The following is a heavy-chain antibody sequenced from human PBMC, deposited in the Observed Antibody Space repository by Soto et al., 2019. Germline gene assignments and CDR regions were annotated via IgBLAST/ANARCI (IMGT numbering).Heavy chain of an antibody. CDR3: AYSTGWYRHDV. J-gene: IGHJ3*01. Sequence: QVQLQESGPGLVKPSGTLSLTCAVSGDSISNSRWWTWDRQPPGKGLEWIGDIFHSGDTNYNPSLKSRVFISVDKSQNQFSLKVSSVTAADTAVYYCAYSTGWYRHDVWGQGTLVTVSS. CDR1: GDSISNSRW. CDR2: IFHSGDT. D-gene: IGHD6-19*01. V-gene: IGHV4-4*02.